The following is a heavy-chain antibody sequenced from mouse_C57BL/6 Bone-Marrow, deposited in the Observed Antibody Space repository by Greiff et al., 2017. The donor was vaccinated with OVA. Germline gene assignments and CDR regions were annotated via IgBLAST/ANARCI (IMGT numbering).Heavy chain of an antibody. J-gene: IGHJ2*01. CDR2: IYPGSGST. CDR3: ARREGSSYYFDY. Sequence: QVQLQQPGAELVKPGASVKMSCKASGYTFTSYWITWVKQRPGQGLEWIGDIYPGSGSTNYNEKFKSKATLTVDTSSSTAYMQLRSLTSEDSAVYYCARREGSSYYFDYWGQGTTLTVSS. CDR1: GYTFTSYW. D-gene: IGHD1-1*01. V-gene: IGHV1-55*01.